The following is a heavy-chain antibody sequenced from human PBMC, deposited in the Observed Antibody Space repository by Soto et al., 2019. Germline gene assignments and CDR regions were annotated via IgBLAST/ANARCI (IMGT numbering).Heavy chain of an antibody. CDR2: IYHSGGT. Sequence: SETLSLTCAVSGGSISSGGYSWSWIRQPPGKGLEWIGYIYHSGGTYYNPSLKSRVTISVDRSKNQFSLKLSSVTAADTAVYYCAREIGPDFRSGYYFDYWGQGTLVTVSS. V-gene: IGHV4-30-2*01. D-gene: IGHD3-3*01. J-gene: IGHJ4*02. CDR1: GGSISSGGYS. CDR3: AREIGPDFRSGYYFDY.